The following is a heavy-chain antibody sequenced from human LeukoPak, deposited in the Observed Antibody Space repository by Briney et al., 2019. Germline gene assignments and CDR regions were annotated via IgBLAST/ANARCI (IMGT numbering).Heavy chain of an antibody. CDR2: VNHSGST. CDR3: ARTTDFWSGYHDY. J-gene: IGHJ4*02. D-gene: IGHD3-3*01. Sequence: PSETLSLTCAVYGGSFSGYYWSWIRQPPGKGLEWIGEVNHSGSTNYNPSLKSRVTISVDTSKNRFSLKLSSVTAADTAVYFCARTTDFWSGYHDYWGQGTLVTVSS. V-gene: IGHV4-34*01. CDR1: GGSFSGYY.